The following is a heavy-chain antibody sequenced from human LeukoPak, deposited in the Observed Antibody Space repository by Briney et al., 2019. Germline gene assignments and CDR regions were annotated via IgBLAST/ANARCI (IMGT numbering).Heavy chain of an antibody. Sequence: SETLSLTCTVSGDSISSYYWSWIRQPPGGGLEWVGYIYHSGSTNYNPSLKSRVTISLDTSKNQFSLNLISVTAADTAVYYCARITALGGYFDYWGQGTLVTVSS. CDR3: ARITALGGYFDY. D-gene: IGHD5-18*01. CDR2: IYHSGST. J-gene: IGHJ4*02. V-gene: IGHV4-59*01. CDR1: GDSISSYY.